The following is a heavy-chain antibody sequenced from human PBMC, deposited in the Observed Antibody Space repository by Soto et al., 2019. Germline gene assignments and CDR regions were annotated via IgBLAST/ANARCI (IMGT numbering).Heavy chain of an antibody. CDR2: IKPGTSDI. J-gene: IGHJ4*02. CDR3: ARQRSHTCDS. Sequence: PGESLKISCKGVGYKFGSAWIGWVRQMPGKGLEWMGIIKPGTSDIRYSPSCRGHVTISADEAVSTAYLQWSSLKASDTAMYYCARQRSHTCDSWGQGTLVTVSS. V-gene: IGHV5-51*01. D-gene: IGHD2-15*01. CDR1: GYKFGSAW.